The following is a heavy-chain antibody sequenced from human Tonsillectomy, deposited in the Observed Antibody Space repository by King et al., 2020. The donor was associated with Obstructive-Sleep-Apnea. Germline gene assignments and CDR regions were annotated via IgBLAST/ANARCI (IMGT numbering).Heavy chain of an antibody. J-gene: IGHJ4*02. CDR1: GFTFSSYG. D-gene: IGHD3-10*01. V-gene: IGHV3-33*06. CDR3: AKADYGSGSPLDY. Sequence: VQLVESGGGVVQPGRSLRLSCAASGFTFSSYGMHWVRQAPGKGLEWVAVIWYDGRNKYYSDCVKGRFTISRDNSKNTLYLQMNSLRAEDTAVYYCAKADYGSGSPLDYWGQGTLVTVSS. CDR2: IWYDGRNK.